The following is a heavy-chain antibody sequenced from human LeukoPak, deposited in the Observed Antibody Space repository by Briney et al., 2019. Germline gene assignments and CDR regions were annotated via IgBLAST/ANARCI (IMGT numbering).Heavy chain of an antibody. CDR1: GGTFSSYA. J-gene: IGHJ4*02. CDR2: IIPIFGTA. V-gene: IGHV1-69*01. CDR3: AISNSSGYYPTTLPFDY. Sequence: ASVKVSCKASGGTFSSYAISWVRQAPGQGLEWMGGIIPIFGTANYAQKFQGRVTITADESTSTAFMELSSLRSEDMAVYYCAISNSSGYYPTTLPFDYWGQGTLVTVSS. D-gene: IGHD3-22*01.